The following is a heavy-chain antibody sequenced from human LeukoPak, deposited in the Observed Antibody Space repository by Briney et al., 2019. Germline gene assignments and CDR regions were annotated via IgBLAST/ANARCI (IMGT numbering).Heavy chain of an antibody. CDR3: ARELVGGFGSNWFDP. V-gene: IGHV3-53*01. CDR1: GFTVSSIY. J-gene: IGHJ5*02. CDR2: IYSGGST. Sequence: PGGSLRLSCAASGFTVSSIYMSWVRQAPGKGLEWVSVIYSGGSTYYADSVKGRFTISRDNSKNTLYLQMNSLRAEDTAVYYCARELVGGFGSNWFDPWGQGTLVTVSS. D-gene: IGHD2-2*01.